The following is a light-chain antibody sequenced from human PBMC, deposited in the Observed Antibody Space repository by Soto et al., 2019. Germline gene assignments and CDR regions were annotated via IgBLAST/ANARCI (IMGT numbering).Light chain of an antibody. Sequence: QSVLTQPPSASGTPGQRVTISCSGSTSNIGRETVSWYQQLPGTAPKLLIYNNDHRPSGVPDRFSGSKSATSASLAISGLQSEDEADYYCASWDYSLSGRVFGGGTQLTVL. CDR3: ASWDYSLSGRV. CDR2: NND. V-gene: IGLV1-44*01. J-gene: IGLJ3*02. CDR1: TSNIGRET.